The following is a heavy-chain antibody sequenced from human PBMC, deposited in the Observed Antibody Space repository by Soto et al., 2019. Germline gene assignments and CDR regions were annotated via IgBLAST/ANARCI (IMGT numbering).Heavy chain of an antibody. J-gene: IGHJ4*02. CDR2: IYYSGST. CDR1: GGSISSCRYY. V-gene: IGHV4-39*01. D-gene: IGHD3-10*01. Sequence: PSEPLSLTCAVCGGSISSCRYYCGWKSQPPGKGLEWIGSIYYSGSTYYNPSLKSRVTISVDTSKNQFSLKLSSVTAADTAVYYCARHGGNYYGSSSDPVDYWGQGTLVTVSS. CDR3: ARHGGNYYGSSSDPVDY.